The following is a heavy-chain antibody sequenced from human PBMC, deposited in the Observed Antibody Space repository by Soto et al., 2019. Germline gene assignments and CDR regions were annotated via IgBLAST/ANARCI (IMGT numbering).Heavy chain of an antibody. CDR3: AIGDRSSWIGNH. CDR1: GGTFSSHA. D-gene: IGHD6-6*01. J-gene: IGHJ4*02. Sequence: QVHLVQSGAEVTKAGSSVKVSCKASGGTFSSHAFSWVRQAPGQGLEWVGGIIPIFETANYAQEFQCRVTISAAGSTNTVILELNNLRSDDTAIYFCAIGDRSSWIGNHWGPGTQVTVS. CDR2: IIPIFETA. V-gene: IGHV1-69*01.